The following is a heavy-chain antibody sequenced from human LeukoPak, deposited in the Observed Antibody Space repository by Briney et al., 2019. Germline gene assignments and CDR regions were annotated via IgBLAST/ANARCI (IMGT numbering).Heavy chain of an antibody. CDR2: IIPIFGTA. V-gene: IGHV1-69*06. J-gene: IGHJ3*02. CDR3: ARDADIVVSGAFDI. Sequence: SVKVSCKASGGTFGSYAISWVRQAPGQGLEWMGGIIPIFGTANYAQKFQGRVTITADKSTSTAYMELSSLRSEDTAVYYCARDADIVVSGAFDIWGQGTMVTVSS. D-gene: IGHD2-15*01. CDR1: GGTFGSYA.